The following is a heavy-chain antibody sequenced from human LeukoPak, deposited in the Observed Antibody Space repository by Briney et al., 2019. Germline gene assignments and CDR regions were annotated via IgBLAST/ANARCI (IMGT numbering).Heavy chain of an antibody. V-gene: IGHV4-4*07. Sequence: SETLSLTCTVSGGSISSYYWSWIRQPAGKGLEWIGRIYTSGSTNYNPSLKRRVTISVDTSRNQFSLKLSSVTAADTAVYYCARDFPTMVRGVISAFGIWGQGTMVTVSS. CDR1: GGSISSYY. CDR3: ARDFPTMVRGVISAFGI. D-gene: IGHD3-10*01. J-gene: IGHJ3*02. CDR2: IYTSGST.